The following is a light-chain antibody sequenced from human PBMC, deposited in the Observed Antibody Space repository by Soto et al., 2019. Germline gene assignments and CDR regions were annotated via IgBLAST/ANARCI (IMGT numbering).Light chain of an antibody. V-gene: IGKV1-39*01. CDR3: QQSYITPS. J-gene: IGKJ3*01. Sequence: DIQMTQSPSSLSASVGDRVTITCRASQTLSSYLNWYQQKPGKAPKLLIYATSSLQSGVPSRFSCSGSGTDFILTISSLQPDDFATYYCQQSYITPSFGPGTKVNL. CDR2: ATS. CDR1: QTLSSY.